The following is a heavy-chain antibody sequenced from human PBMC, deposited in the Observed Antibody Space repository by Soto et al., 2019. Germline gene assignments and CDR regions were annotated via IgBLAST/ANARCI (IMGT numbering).Heavy chain of an antibody. Sequence: QVQLVQSGAEVKKPGASVKVSCEASGYTFTSYGISWVRQAPGQGLEWMGWISAYNGNTNYAQKLQGRVTMTTDTSTRTAYMELRSLRSDDTAVYYCAREYSCSPDEGWFDPWGQGTLGTVSS. D-gene: IGHD6-6*01. CDR3: AREYSCSPDEGWFDP. CDR2: ISAYNGNT. J-gene: IGHJ5*02. CDR1: GYTFTSYG. V-gene: IGHV1-18*01.